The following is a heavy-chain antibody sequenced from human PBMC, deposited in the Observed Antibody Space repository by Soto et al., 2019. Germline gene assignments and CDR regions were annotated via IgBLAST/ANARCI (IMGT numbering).Heavy chain of an antibody. CDR1: GGSISSSSYY. CDR2: VYYSGST. Sequence: SETLSLTCTVSGGSISSSSYYWGWMRQPPVKGLEWIGSVYYSGSTYYNPSLKSRVTISVDTSKNQFSLKLSSVTAADTAVYYCACIFSGGYGYGFYYYGMDVWGQGTTVT. D-gene: IGHD5-18*01. J-gene: IGHJ6*02. CDR3: ACIFSGGYGYGFYYYGMDV. V-gene: IGHV4-39*01.